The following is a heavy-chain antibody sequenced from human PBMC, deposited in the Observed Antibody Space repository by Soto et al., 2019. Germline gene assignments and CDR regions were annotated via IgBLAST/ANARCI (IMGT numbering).Heavy chain of an antibody. J-gene: IGHJ4*02. CDR2: IYHSGST. CDR3: ARGRLSSSWYYFDY. CDR1: GGSISSSNW. Sequence: NPSETLSLTCAVSGGSISSSNWWSWVRQPPGKGLEWIGEIYHSGSTNYNPSLKSRVTISVDKSKNQFSLKLSSVTAADTAVYYCARGRLSSSWYYFDYWGQGTRVTVSS. V-gene: IGHV4-4*02. D-gene: IGHD6-13*01.